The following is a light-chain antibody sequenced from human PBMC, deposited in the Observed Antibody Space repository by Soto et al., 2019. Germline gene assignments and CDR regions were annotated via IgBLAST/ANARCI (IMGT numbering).Light chain of an antibody. V-gene: IGKV1-39*01. CDR2: AVS. CDR1: HSISSY. J-gene: IGKJ2*01. Sequence: DIQMTQSPSSLSASVGDRVTITCRASHSISSYLNWYQQKPRKAPKLLIYAVSTLQGGVPPRFSGSGSGTDFTLTISSIQPEDFATYYCQQSYNTPRTLGQGTKLGIK. CDR3: QQSYNTPRT.